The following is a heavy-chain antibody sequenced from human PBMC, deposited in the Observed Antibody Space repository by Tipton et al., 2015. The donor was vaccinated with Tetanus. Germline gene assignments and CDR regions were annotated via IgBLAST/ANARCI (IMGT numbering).Heavy chain of an antibody. CDR3: SRGVRLGYCSSISCYLYY. D-gene: IGHD2-2*01. V-gene: IGHV3-48*02. CDR1: GFSFSRDP. J-gene: IGHJ4*02. CDR2: ISASSGNI. Sequence: SLRLSCAASGFSFSRDPMSWVRQAPGKGLEWISYISASSGNIFYADSVKGRFTISRDNSKNSLYLQMNSLRDDDTAVYYCSRGVRLGYCSSISCYLYYWGQGTLVTVSS.